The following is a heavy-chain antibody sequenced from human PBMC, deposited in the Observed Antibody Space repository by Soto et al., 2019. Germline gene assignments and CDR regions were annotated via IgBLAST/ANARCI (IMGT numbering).Heavy chain of an antibody. CDR2: INVAGNT. D-gene: IGHD2-21*02. CDR1: GFTFSNYD. CDR3: TGTADFTSAFDM. V-gene: IGHV3-13*01. J-gene: IGHJ3*02. Sequence: PGGSLRLSCAASGFTFSNYDMHWVRQATGKGLQWVANINVAGNTYYPVSVEGRFTISRENAKNSVYLHINSLRAEDTAVYYCTGTADFTSAFDMWGQGTMVTVSS.